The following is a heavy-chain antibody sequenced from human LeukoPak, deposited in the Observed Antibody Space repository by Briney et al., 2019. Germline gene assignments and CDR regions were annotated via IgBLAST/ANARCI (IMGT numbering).Heavy chain of an antibody. CDR2: INPSGGST. Sequence: GASVKVSCKASGYTFTSYYMHWVRQAPGQGLEWMGIINPSGGSTSYAQKFQGRVTMTRDMSTSTAYMELSSLRSEDTAVYYCARDGITMVRGVLDPHAFDIWGQGTMVTVSS. V-gene: IGHV1-46*01. J-gene: IGHJ3*02. CDR3: ARDGITMVRGVLDPHAFDI. CDR1: GYTFTSYY. D-gene: IGHD3-10*01.